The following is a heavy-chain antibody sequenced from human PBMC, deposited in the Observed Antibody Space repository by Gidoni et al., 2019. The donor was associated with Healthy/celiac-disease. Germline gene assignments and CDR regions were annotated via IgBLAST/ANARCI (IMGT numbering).Heavy chain of an antibody. CDR2: ISYDGSNK. CDR3: ARDPSHFWSGYLSYYFDY. Sequence: QVQLVESGGGVVQPGRSLRLSCAASGFTFSSYGRPGVRQAPGKGLEWVAVISYDGSNKYYADSVKGRFTISRDNSKNTLYLQMNSLRAEDTAVYYCARDPSHFWSGYLSYYFDYWGQGTLVTVSS. CDR1: GFTFSSYG. J-gene: IGHJ4*02. D-gene: IGHD3-3*02. V-gene: IGHV3-30*03.